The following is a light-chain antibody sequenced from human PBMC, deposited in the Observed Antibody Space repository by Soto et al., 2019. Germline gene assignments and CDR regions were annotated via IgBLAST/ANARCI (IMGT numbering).Light chain of an antibody. J-gene: IGKJ1*01. V-gene: IGKV3-20*01. CDR3: QQYGTSPPWT. CDR1: QSVSSSS. CDR2: GAS. Sequence: EIVLTQSPGTLSLSPGERATLSCRASQSVSSSSLAWYQQKAGQAPRLLMYGASSRATGIPDRFSGSGSGTDFTLTINRLEPEDCAVYYCQQYGTSPPWTFGQGTRVEIK.